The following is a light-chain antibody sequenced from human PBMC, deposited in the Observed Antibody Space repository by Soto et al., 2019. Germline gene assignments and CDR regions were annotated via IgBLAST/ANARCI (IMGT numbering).Light chain of an antibody. CDR1: SSDVGSYNL. J-gene: IGLJ2*01. CDR3: CSDAGSSTFV. Sequence: QSVLTQPASVSGSPGQSITISCTGTSSDVGSYNLVSWYQQHPGKAPKFMIYEGSKRPSGVSNRFSGSKSGNTASLTISGLQAEDEAEYYSCSDAGSSTFVVGGGTKLTVL. CDR2: EGS. V-gene: IGLV2-23*03.